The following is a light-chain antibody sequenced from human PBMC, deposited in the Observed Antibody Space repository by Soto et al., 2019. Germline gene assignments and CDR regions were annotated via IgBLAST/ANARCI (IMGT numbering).Light chain of an antibody. Sequence: QSALTQPASVSGSPGQSITISCTGTSSDVGGYKYVSWYQQHPGKAPKLIIYEVSNRPSGVSYRFSGSKSGNTASLTISGLQAEDEADYYCSSYTSSSTPHVVFGGGTQLTVL. V-gene: IGLV2-14*01. CDR2: EVS. CDR1: SSDVGGYKY. J-gene: IGLJ2*01. CDR3: SSYTSSSTPHVV.